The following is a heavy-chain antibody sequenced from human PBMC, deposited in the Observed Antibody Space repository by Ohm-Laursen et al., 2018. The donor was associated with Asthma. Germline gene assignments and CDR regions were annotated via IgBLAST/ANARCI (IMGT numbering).Heavy chain of an antibody. D-gene: IGHD3-22*01. CDR3: TTAGYYYDSSGYYVFDY. Sequence: SLRLSCTASGFTFSNAWMSWVRQAPGKGLEWVGRIKSKTDGGTTDYAAPVKGRFTISRDDSKNTLYLQMNSLKTEDTAVYYCTTAGYYYDSSGYYVFDYWGQGTLVTVSS. V-gene: IGHV3-15*01. CDR1: GFTFSNAW. CDR2: IKSKTDGGTT. J-gene: IGHJ4*02.